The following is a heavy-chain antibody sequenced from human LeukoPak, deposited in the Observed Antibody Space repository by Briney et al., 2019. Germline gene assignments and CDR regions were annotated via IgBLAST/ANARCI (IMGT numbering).Heavy chain of an antibody. CDR2: ISYDGSNK. Sequence: GGSLRLSCAASGFTFSDYGMHWVRQGPGKGLEWVAVISYDGSNKYYADSVKGRFTISRDNSKNTLYLQMNSLRAEDTAVYYCAKDPLFGGYYYMDVWGKGTTVTVSS. CDR3: AKDPLFGGYYYMDV. D-gene: IGHD3-10*01. V-gene: IGHV3-30*18. CDR1: GFTFSDYG. J-gene: IGHJ6*03.